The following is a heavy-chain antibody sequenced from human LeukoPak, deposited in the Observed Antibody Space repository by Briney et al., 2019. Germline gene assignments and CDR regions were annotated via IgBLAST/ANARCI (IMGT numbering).Heavy chain of an antibody. CDR3: ARDGDDFWSGYYIPLGAYYYYMDV. V-gene: IGHV3-7*01. J-gene: IGHJ6*03. CDR1: GFTFSSYA. CDR2: IKQDGSEK. D-gene: IGHD3-3*01. Sequence: PGGSLRLSCAASGFTFSSYAMSWVRQAPGKGLEWVANIKQDGSEKYYVDSVKGRFTISRDNAKNSLYLQMNSLRAEDTAVYYCARDGDDFWSGYYIPLGAYYYYMDVWGKGTTVTVSS.